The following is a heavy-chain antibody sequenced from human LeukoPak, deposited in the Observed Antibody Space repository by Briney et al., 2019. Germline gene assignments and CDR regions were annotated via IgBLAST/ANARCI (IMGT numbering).Heavy chain of an antibody. CDR1: GYTFTSYG. V-gene: IGHV1-18*01. D-gene: IGHD2-15*01. CDR2: ISAYNGNT. J-gene: IGHJ4*02. Sequence: ASVKVSCKASGYTFTSYGISWVRQAPGQGLEWMGWISAYNGNTNYAQKLQGRVTMTTDTSTSTAYMELRSLRSDDTAVYYCAKQLGYCSDGSCYFPYWGQGTLVTVSS. CDR3: AKQLGYCSDGSCYFPY.